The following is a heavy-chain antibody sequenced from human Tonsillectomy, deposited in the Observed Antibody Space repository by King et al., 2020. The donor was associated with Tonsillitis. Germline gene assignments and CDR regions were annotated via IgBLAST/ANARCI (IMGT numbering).Heavy chain of an antibody. J-gene: IGHJ4*02. Sequence: VQLVESGAEVKKPGEFLKISCKGSGPSFTKYYIAWVRQKPGKGLEWMGIIFPGDSDTRYSPSFEGQVTMSADKSTGTVYLQWTSLKSSDTAMYYCARRAPRYNSAWGGYFDSWGQGTLVTVSS. V-gene: IGHV5-51*01. CDR1: GPSFTKYY. D-gene: IGHD6-19*01. CDR2: IFPGDSDT. CDR3: ARRAPRYNSAWGGYFDS.